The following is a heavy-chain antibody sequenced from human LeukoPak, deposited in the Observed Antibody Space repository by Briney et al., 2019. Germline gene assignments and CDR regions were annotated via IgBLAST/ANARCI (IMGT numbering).Heavy chain of an antibody. D-gene: IGHD3-3*01. CDR1: GGSFSGYY. J-gene: IGHJ4*02. CDR2: INHSGST. V-gene: IGHV4-34*01. Sequence: PSETLSLTCAVYGGSFSGYYWSWIRQPPGKGLEWIGEINHSGSTNYNPSLKSRVTISVDTSKNQFSLKLSSVTAADTAVYYCATTYYDFWSGYYTPFDHWGQGTLVTVSS. CDR3: ATTYYDFWSGYYTPFDH.